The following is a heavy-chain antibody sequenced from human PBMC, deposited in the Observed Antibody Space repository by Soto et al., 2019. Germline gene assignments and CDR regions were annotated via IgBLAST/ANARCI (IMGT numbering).Heavy chain of an antibody. Sequence: GASLKVSCKASGYTFTSYGISWVRQAPGQGLEWMGRISPNNGKTNYAQKFQGRVTITTDKSTSTAYMELSSLRSDDTAVYYCARDERADIVAPAVWGQGTLVTSPQ. V-gene: IGHV1-18*01. D-gene: IGHD5-12*01. CDR2: ISPNNGKT. CDR1: GYTFTSYG. J-gene: IGHJ4*02. CDR3: ARDERADIVAPAV.